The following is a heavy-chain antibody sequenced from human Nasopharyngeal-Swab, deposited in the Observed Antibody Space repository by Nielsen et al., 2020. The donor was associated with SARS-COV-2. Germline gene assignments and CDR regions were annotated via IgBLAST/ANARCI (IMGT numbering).Heavy chain of an antibody. CDR3: ARGGAARPGFDY. CDR2: IYYSGST. V-gene: IGHV4-31*02. D-gene: IGHD6-6*01. J-gene: IGHJ4*02. Sequence: WIRQPPGKGLEWIGYIYYSGSTYYNPSLKSRVTISVDTSKNPFSLKLSSVTAADTAVYYCARGGAARPGFDYWGQGTLVTVSS.